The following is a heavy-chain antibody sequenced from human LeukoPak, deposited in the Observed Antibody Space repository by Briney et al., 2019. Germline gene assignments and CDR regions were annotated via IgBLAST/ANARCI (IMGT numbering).Heavy chain of an antibody. Sequence: SVKVSCKASGGTFSSYAISWVRQAPGQGLEWMGGIIPIFGTANYAQKLQGRVTMTTDTSTSTAYMELRSLRSDDTAVYYCARFYGGNIDYWGQGTLVTVSS. CDR2: IIPIFGTA. J-gene: IGHJ4*02. CDR3: ARFYGGNIDY. CDR1: GGTFSSYA. V-gene: IGHV1-69*05. D-gene: IGHD4-23*01.